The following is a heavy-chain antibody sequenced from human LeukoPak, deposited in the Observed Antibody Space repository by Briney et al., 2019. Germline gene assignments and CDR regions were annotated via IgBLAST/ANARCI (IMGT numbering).Heavy chain of an antibody. J-gene: IGHJ6*03. CDR1: GHFISSYY. V-gene: IGHV4-59*01. CDR2: IYYSGST. CDR3: ARDLYVYMDV. D-gene: IGHD3-16*01. Sequence: SETLSLTCTVSGHFISSYYWRWIPQPPGRGLEWIGYIYYSGSTNYNPSLKSRVAISEDTSKYQFSRKLSSVTAADTAVYYCARDLYVYMDVWGNRATVTVSS.